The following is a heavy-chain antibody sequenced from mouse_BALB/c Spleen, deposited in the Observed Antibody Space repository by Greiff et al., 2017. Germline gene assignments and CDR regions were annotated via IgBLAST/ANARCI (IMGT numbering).Heavy chain of an antibody. CDR1: GFTFSSFG. CDR2: ISSGSSTI. D-gene: IGHD1-1*01. Sequence: EVQGVESGGGLVQPGGSRKLSCAASGFTFSSFGMHWVRQAPEKGLEWVAYISSGSSTIYYADTVKGRFTISRDNPKNTLFLQMTSLRSEDTAMYYCARLRDAMDYWGQGTSVTVSS. J-gene: IGHJ4*01. CDR3: ARLRDAMDY. V-gene: IGHV5-17*02.